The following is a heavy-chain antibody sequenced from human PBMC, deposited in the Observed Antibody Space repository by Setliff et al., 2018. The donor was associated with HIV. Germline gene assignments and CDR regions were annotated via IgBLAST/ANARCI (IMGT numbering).Heavy chain of an antibody. D-gene: IGHD2-15*01. V-gene: IGHV1-46*01. CDR3: ARRRGYCSGGECPGKSFDI. J-gene: IGHJ3*02. CDR2: INPSGGST. CDR1: GYTFTSYY. Sequence: ASVKVSCKASGYTFTSYYIHWARQAPGQGLEWMGRINPSGGSTSYAQKFQGRVTMTRDTSTSTVYMELSSLRSADTAMYYCARRRGYCSGGECPGKSFDIWGQGTMVTVSS.